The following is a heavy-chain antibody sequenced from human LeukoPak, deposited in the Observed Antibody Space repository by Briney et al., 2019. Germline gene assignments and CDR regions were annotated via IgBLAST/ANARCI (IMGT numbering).Heavy chain of an antibody. D-gene: IGHD3-9*01. V-gene: IGHV4-4*07. CDR1: GGSISSYY. J-gene: IGHJ4*02. CDR3: ARDYYDSLTGYYSSFDY. Sequence: SETLSLTCTVSGGSISSYYWSWIRQPAGKGLEWIGRIYTSGSTNYNPSLKSRVTMSVDTSKNQFSLKLSSVTAADTAVYYCARDYYDSLTGYYSSFDYWGQGTLVTVSS. CDR2: IYTSGST.